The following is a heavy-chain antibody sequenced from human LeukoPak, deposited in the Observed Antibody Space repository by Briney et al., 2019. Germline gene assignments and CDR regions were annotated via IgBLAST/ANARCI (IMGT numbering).Heavy chain of an antibody. CDR3: AKLQGAIAGLFDY. CDR2: ISGSGGST. CDR1: GFTFSSYA. V-gene: IGHV3-23*01. J-gene: IGHJ4*02. Sequence: GGSLRLSCAASGFTFSSYAMSWVRQAPGKGLEWVSAISGSGGSTYYADSVKGRFTISRDNSKNTMFLQMNILTAEDTASYYCAKLQGAIAGLFDYWGQGTLVTVSS. D-gene: IGHD6-13*01.